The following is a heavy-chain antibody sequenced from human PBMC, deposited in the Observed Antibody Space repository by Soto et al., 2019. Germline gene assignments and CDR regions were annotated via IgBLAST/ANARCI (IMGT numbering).Heavy chain of an antibody. J-gene: IGHJ4*02. V-gene: IGHV3-33*01. Sequence: QVQLVESGGGVVQPGRSLRLSCAASGFTFSAYGMHWVRQAPGKGLEWVAVIWYDGTNKYYTDSVKGRFSISRDNSKNTLYLQMNSLRVEDTAVYYCARGGDRVYYFDYWGQGTPVTVSS. D-gene: IGHD5-18*01. CDR2: IWYDGTNK. CDR1: GFTFSAYG. CDR3: ARGGDRVYYFDY.